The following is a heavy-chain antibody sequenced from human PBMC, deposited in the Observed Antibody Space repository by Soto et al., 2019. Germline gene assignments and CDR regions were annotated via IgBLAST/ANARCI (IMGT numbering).Heavy chain of an antibody. CDR2: IWYDGSNK. CDR1: GFTFSSYG. J-gene: IGHJ4*02. V-gene: IGHV3-33*06. D-gene: IGHD2-15*01. Sequence: PGGSLRLSCAASGFTFSSYGMHWVRQAPGKGLEWEAVIWYDGSNKYYADSVKGRFTISRDNSKNTLYLQMNSLRAEDTAVYYCLKWTCSGGSCFFADWGQGTLVTGSS. CDR3: LKWTCSGGSCFFAD.